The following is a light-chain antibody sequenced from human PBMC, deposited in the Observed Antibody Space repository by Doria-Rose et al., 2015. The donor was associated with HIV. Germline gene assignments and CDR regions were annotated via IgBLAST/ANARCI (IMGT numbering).Light chain of an antibody. CDR2: GAS. Sequence: DIQMTQSPSFLSASVGVRVTITCRASQGISRYLAWYQQKPGKAPTLLIFGASTLQSGVPSRFSGSGSGTEFTLTISSLQPEDFATYYCQRFDSFPRTFGQGTKVELK. V-gene: IGKV1-9*01. CDR3: QRFDSFPRT. CDR1: QGISRY. J-gene: IGKJ1*01.